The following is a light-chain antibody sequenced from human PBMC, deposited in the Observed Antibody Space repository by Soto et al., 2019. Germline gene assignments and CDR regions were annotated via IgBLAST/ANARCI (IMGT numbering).Light chain of an antibody. CDR1: QSISSSY. J-gene: IGKJ1*01. Sequence: EIMLTQSPGTLSLSPGERATLSCRAIQSISSSYLAWYQQKPGQAPRLLLYGASSRATGIPDRFSGSGSGTDFTLTISRLEPEDFAVYYCQQYDSSPWTFGQGTKVDIK. CDR2: GAS. V-gene: IGKV3-20*01. CDR3: QQYDSSPWT.